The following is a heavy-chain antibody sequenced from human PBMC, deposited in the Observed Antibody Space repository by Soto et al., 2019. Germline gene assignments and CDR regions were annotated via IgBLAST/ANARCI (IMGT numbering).Heavy chain of an antibody. CDR1: GFTFSNSA. J-gene: IGHJ3*02. Sequence: QMQVVQSGPEVKKPGTSVKVSCKTSGFTFSNSAVQWVRQARGQRPEWIGWIIVGSGGTKYAQEFQQRLTITRDMSTNTAYMELNSLRSEDTAVYYCAAELYSGGRCCSFDIWGQGTMVTVSS. V-gene: IGHV1-58*01. D-gene: IGHD2-15*01. CDR2: IIVGSGGT. CDR3: AAELYSGGRCCSFDI.